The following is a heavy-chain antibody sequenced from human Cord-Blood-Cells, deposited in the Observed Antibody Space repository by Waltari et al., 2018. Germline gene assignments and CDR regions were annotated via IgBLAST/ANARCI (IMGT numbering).Heavy chain of an antibody. J-gene: IGHJ5*02. CDR2: INHSGST. D-gene: IGHD3-10*01. V-gene: IGHV4-34*01. CDR3: AREGSMVRGVITWFDP. CDR1: GGSFSGYY. Sequence: QVQLQQWGAGLLKPSETLSLTCAVYGGSFSGYYWSWIHQPPGKGLEWIGEINHSGSTNYTPSLKSRVTISVDTSKNQFSLKLSSVTAADTAVYYCAREGSMVRGVITWFDPWGQGTLVTVSS.